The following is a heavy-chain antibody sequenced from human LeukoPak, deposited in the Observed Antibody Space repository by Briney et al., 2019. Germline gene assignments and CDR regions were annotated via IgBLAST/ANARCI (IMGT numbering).Heavy chain of an antibody. CDR2: ISGSGGYT. Sequence: GGSLRLSCAASGLTFGSNAMSWVRQAPVKGLEWVSGISGSGGYTYYADSVKGRFTISRDNSKNTLCLEMNSLGGEDTAVYYCARGHYGLDVWGQGTTVTVSS. V-gene: IGHV3-23*01. J-gene: IGHJ6*02. CDR1: GLTFGSNA. CDR3: ARGHYGLDV.